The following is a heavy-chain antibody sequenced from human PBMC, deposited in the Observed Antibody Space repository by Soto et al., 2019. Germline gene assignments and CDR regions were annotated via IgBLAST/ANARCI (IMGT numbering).Heavy chain of an antibody. Sequence: GESLKISCQGSGYSFTTYWISWVRQMPGKGLECMGRIDPTDSYTDYSPSFEGHVTMSVDRSINTAYLEWSSLKASDTAMYYCASLPRANDISVYHILDSWGLETLVTVPS. J-gene: IGHJ4*02. CDR3: ASLPRANDISVYHILDS. CDR1: GYSFTTYW. V-gene: IGHV5-10-1*01. CDR2: IDPTDSYT. D-gene: IGHD3-22*01.